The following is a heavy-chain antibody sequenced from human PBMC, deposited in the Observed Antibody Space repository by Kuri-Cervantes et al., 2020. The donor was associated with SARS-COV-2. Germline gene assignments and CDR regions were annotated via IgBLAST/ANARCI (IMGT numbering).Heavy chain of an antibody. V-gene: IGHV3-23*01. Sequence: GGSLRLSCAASGFTFSTYAVSWVRQAPGKGLEWVSSISTSGGDTNYADSLKGRFTISRDNSKNTLYLQMNSLRVEDTAVYYCASVSTIGVSLDWGQGTLVTVSS. CDR1: GFTFSTYA. D-gene: IGHD5-24*01. CDR3: ASVSTIGVSLD. CDR2: ISTSGGDT. J-gene: IGHJ4*02.